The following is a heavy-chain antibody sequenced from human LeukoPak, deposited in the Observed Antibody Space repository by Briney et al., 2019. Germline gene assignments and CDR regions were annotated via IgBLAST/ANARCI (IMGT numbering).Heavy chain of an antibody. V-gene: IGHV3-11*01. D-gene: IGHD3-3*01. CDR1: GFTFSDYY. CDR2: ISSNDSII. Sequence: GGSLRLSCAASGFTFSDYYMNWIRQAPGKGLEWVSHISSNDSIIYYTDSVRGRFSISRDNAKNSLYLQMSSLRAEDTAVYYCARGVGYDFWTGLFYGMDVWGQGTTVTVSS. J-gene: IGHJ6*02. CDR3: ARGVGYDFWTGLFYGMDV.